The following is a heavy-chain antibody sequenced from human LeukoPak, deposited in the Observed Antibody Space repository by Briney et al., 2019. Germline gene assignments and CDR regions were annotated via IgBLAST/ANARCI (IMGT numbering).Heavy chain of an antibody. CDR1: GFTFDSYG. Sequence: GGSLRLSCAASGFTFDSYGVTWVRQAPGKGLEWVSDINWNGGSPGYADSVKGRFTISRDNAKNSLYLQMSSLRAEDTALYYCARVDAISHTNWGFGGHSNNFDYWGQGTLVTVSS. V-gene: IGHV3-20*04. CDR2: INWNGGSP. CDR3: ARVDAISHTNWGFGGHSNNFDY. D-gene: IGHD7-27*01. J-gene: IGHJ4*02.